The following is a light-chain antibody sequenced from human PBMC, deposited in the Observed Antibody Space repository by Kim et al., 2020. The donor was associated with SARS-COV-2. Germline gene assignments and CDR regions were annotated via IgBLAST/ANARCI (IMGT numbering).Light chain of an antibody. CDR2: DAS. V-gene: IGKV3-20*01. CDR1: QSVTSSY. J-gene: IGKJ4*01. CDR3: QQYSSSRGT. Sequence: APGERATLYCRASQSVTSSYLAWYQHKPGQAPRLLIYDASSRATGIADRFSGSGSGTDFTLTISRLEPEDYAVYYCQQYSSSRGTFGGGTKVDIK.